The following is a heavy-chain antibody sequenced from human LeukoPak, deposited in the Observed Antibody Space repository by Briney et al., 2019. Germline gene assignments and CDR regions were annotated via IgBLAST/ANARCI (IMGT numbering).Heavy chain of an antibody. CDR3: ARGLEMGDAFDI. J-gene: IGHJ3*02. CDR1: GYTVTSYY. D-gene: IGHD5-24*01. Sequence: GASVKVSCKASGYTVTSYYMHWVRQAPGQGLEWMGILNPSGGSTSYAQKFQGRVTMTRDTSTSTVYMELSSLRSEDTAVYYCARGLEMGDAFDIWGQGTMVTVSS. V-gene: IGHV1-46*01. CDR2: LNPSGGST.